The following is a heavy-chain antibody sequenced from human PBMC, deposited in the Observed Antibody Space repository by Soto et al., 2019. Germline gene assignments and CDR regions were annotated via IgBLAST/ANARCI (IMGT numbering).Heavy chain of an antibody. CDR2: ITSNGGNT. D-gene: IGHD2-21*01. J-gene: IGHJ6*02. CDR1: GFTFSSYA. V-gene: IGHV3-64*01. CDR3: ARLIPFGYGMDV. Sequence: EVQLVESGGGLVQPGGSLRLSCAASGFTFSSYAMHWVRQAPGKGLECVSAITSNGGNTDYASSVKGRFTISRDNSKNTLYLQRGSRRAEDMAVYYCARLIPFGYGMDVWGQGTTVTVSS.